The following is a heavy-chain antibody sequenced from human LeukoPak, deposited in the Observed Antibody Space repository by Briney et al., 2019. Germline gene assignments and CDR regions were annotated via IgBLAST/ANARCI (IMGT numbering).Heavy chain of an antibody. J-gene: IGHJ2*01. D-gene: IGHD1-26*01. CDR2: IKSKIDGGTT. V-gene: IGHV3-15*01. CDR1: GFTVSSNY. CDR3: TTDSGSYGGDWYFDL. Sequence: GGSLRLSCAASGFTVSSNYMSWVRQAPGKGLEWVGRIKSKIDGGTTDYAAPVKGRFTFSRDDSKNTLYLQINSLKTEDTAMYYCTTDSGSYGGDWYFDLWGRGTLVTVSS.